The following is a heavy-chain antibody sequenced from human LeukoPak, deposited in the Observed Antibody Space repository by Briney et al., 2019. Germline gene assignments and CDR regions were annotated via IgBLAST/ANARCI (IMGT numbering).Heavy chain of an antibody. CDR1: GYTFTSYG. Sequence: ASVKVSCKASGYTFTSYGISWVRQAPGQGLEWMGWISAYNGNTNYAQKLQGRVTMTTDTSTSTAYMELRSLRSDDTAVYYCARDRQPKYYYYGMDVWGQGTTVTVSS. D-gene: IGHD6-13*01. V-gene: IGHV1-18*01. CDR3: ARDRQPKYYYYGMDV. CDR2: ISAYNGNT. J-gene: IGHJ6*02.